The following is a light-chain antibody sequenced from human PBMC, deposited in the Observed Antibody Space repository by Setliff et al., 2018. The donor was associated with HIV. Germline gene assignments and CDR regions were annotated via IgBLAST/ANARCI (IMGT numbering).Light chain of an antibody. CDR1: SSDVGSYNY. J-gene: IGLJ1*01. CDR2: DVS. V-gene: IGLV2-14*03. CDR3: SSYTTSSTLYV. Sequence: QSVLPQPPSVSGSPGQSVTISCTGTSSDVGSYNYVSWYQQHPGKAPKLRIYDVSNRPSGVSNRFSGSRSGNTASLTISGLQVEDEADYYCSSYTTSSTLYVFGPGTKVTVL.